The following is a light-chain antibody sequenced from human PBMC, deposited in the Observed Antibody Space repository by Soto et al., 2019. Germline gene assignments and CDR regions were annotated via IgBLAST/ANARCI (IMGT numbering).Light chain of an antibody. CDR3: SSYTSSSTLMV. CDR1: SSDVGGYNY. J-gene: IGLJ2*01. CDR2: DVS. Sequence: QSVLTQPASVSGSPVQSITISCTGTSSDVGGYNYVSWYQQHPGKAPKLMIYDVSNRPSGVSNRFSGSKSGNTASLTISGLQAEDESDYYCSSYTSSSTLMVFGGGTKLTVL. V-gene: IGLV2-14*01.